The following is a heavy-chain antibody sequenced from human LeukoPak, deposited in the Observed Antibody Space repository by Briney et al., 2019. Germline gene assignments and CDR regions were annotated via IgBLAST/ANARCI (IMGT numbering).Heavy chain of an antibody. CDR2: ISYDGSNK. Sequence: GRSLRLSCAASGFTFSSYAMHWVRQAPGKGLEWVAVISYDGSNKYYADSVKGRFTISRDNSKNTLYLQMNSLRAEDTAVYYCTRGGRYLPLDIWGQGTMVTVSS. V-gene: IGHV3-30-3*01. CDR1: GFTFSSYA. D-gene: IGHD3-10*01. J-gene: IGHJ3*02. CDR3: TRGGRYLPLDI.